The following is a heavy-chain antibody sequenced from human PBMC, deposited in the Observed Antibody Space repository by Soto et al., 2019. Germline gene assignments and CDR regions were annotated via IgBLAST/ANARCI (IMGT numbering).Heavy chain of an antibody. CDR2: MNPNSGNT. V-gene: IGHV1-8*01. D-gene: IGHD3-16*02. Sequence: ASVKVSCKASGYTFTSYDINWVRQATGQGLEWMGWMNPNSGNTGYAQKFQGRVTMTRNTSISTAYMELSSLRSEDTTVYYCARGRRGRLHLGELSLIQNDYWGQGTLVTVSS. J-gene: IGHJ4*02. CDR3: ARGRRGRLHLGELSLIQNDY. CDR1: GYTFTSYD.